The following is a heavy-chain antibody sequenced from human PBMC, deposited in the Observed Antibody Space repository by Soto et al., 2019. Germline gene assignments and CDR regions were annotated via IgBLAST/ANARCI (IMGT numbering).Heavy chain of an antibody. J-gene: IGHJ3*02. CDR1: GYTFTSYG. CDR2: ISAYNGNT. V-gene: IGHV1-18*01. CDR3: ARVMGITYCGGDCYSGAFDI. D-gene: IGHD2-21*02. Sequence: ASVKVSCKASGYTFTSYGISWVRQAPGQGLEWMGWISAYNGNTNYAQKLQGRVTMTTDTSTSTAYMELRSLRSEDTAVYYCARVMGITYCGGDCYSGAFDIWGQGTMVTVSS.